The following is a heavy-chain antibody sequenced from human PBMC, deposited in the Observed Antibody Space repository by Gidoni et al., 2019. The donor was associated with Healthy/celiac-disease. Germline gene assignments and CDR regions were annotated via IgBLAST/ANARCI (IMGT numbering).Heavy chain of an antibody. V-gene: IGHV3-7*03. CDR3: ASTLGYCSGGSCSAPFYDSNWFDP. J-gene: IGHJ5*02. D-gene: IGHD2-15*01. CDR2: IKQDGSEK. CDR1: GFTFSSYW. Sequence: EVQLVESGGGLVQPGGSLRLSSAASGFTFSSYWMSWFRQAPGKGLEWVPNIKQDGSEKYYVDSVKGRFTISRDNAKNSLYLQMNSLRAEDTAVYYCASTLGYCSGGSCSAPFYDSNWFDPWGQGTLVTVSS.